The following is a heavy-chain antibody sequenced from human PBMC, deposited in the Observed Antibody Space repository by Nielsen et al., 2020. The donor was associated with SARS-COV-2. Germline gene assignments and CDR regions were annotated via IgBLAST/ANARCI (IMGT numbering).Heavy chain of an antibody. Sequence: GGSLRLSCAASGFTFDDYAMHWVRQAPGKGLAWVSGISWNSGSIGYADSVKGRITISRDNAKNSLYLQMNSLRAEDTALYYCAKEGGDGYNLRKCYFDYWGQGTLVTVSS. J-gene: IGHJ4*02. CDR1: GFTFDDYA. D-gene: IGHD5-24*01. CDR2: ISWNSGSI. CDR3: AKEGGDGYNLRKCYFDY. V-gene: IGHV3-9*01.